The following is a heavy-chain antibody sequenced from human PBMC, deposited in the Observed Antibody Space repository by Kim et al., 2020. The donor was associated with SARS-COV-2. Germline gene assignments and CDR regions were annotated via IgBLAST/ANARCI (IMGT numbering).Heavy chain of an antibody. CDR1: GGSISSSSYY. V-gene: IGHV4-39*01. D-gene: IGHD3-3*01. Sequence: SETLSLTCTVSGGSISSSSYYWGWIRQPPGKGLEWIGSIYYSGSTYYNPSLKSRVTISVDTSKNQFSLKLSSVTAADTAVYYCARHTITIFGVVIDYFDYWGQGTLVTVSS. CDR2: IYYSGST. J-gene: IGHJ4*02. CDR3: ARHTITIFGVVIDYFDY.